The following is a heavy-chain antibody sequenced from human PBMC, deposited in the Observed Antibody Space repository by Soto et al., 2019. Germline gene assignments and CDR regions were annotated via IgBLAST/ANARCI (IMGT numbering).Heavy chain of an antibody. Sequence: QVQLVQSGAEVKKPGASVKVSCKASGYTFTNYGVSWVRQAPGQGLEWMGWISGYNGNTDYAQMLQGRVTITTDTSTSTAYMELRSLRSDDTAVYYCARGANVAVPAALTYWGQGSLVTVSS. J-gene: IGHJ4*02. V-gene: IGHV1-18*01. CDR2: ISGYNGNT. D-gene: IGHD2-2*01. CDR1: GYTFTNYG. CDR3: ARGANVAVPAALTY.